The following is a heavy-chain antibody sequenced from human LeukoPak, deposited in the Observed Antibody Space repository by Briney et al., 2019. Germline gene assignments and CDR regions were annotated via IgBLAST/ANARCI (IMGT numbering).Heavy chain of an antibody. J-gene: IGHJ6*03. D-gene: IGHD1-26*01. CDR3: ARVSGGSYFYYYYYMDI. CDR2: INHSGST. Sequence: SETLSLTCAVYGGSFSGYYWSWIRQPPGKGLEWIGEINHSGSTNYNPSLKSRVTISVDTSKNQFSLKLSSVTAADTAVFYCARVSGGSYFYYYYYMDIWGKGTTVTVSS. CDR1: GGSFSGYY. V-gene: IGHV4-34*01.